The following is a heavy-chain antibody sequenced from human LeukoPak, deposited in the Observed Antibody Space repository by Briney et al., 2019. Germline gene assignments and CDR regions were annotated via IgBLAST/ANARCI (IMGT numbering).Heavy chain of an antibody. CDR3: ARDRSPGY. CDR2: ISYDGSNK. Sequence: GGSLRLSCAASGFTFSSYAMHWVRQPPGKGLEWVAFISYDGSNKYYADSVKGRFTISRDNSKNTLYLQMNSLRAEDTAVYYCARDRSPGYWGQGTLVTVSS. D-gene: IGHD3-10*01. J-gene: IGHJ4*02. V-gene: IGHV3-30*01. CDR1: GFTFSSYA.